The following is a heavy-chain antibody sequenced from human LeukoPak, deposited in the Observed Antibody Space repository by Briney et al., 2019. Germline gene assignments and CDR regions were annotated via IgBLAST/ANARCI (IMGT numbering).Heavy chain of an antibody. CDR1: GGTFSSYA. CDR3: ARGTYSSDYGMDV. Sequence: SVKVSCKASGGTFSSYAISWVRQAPGQGLEWMGRIIPILGIANYAQKFQGRVTITADKSISTAYMELSSLRSEDTAVYYCARGTYSSDYGMDVWGQGTTVTVSS. J-gene: IGHJ6*02. V-gene: IGHV1-69*04. D-gene: IGHD6-25*01. CDR2: IIPILGIA.